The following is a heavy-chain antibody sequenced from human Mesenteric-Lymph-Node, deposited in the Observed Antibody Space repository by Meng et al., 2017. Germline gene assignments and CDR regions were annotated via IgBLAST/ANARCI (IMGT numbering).Heavy chain of an antibody. CDR1: GYTFTSYG. D-gene: IGHD3-9*01. CDR3: ARGGILTGYFPFIDY. CDR2: ISAYNGNT. Sequence: QVQLVKAGAEVKMPGASVKVACKASGYTFTSYGISWVRQAPGQGLEWMGWISAYNGNTNYAQKLQGRVTMTTDTSTSTAYMELRSLRSDDTAVYYCARGGILTGYFPFIDYWGQGTLVTVSS. J-gene: IGHJ4*02. V-gene: IGHV1-18*01.